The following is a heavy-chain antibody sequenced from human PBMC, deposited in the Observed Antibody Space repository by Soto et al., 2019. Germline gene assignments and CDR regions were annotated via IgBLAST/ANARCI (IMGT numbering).Heavy chain of an antibody. D-gene: IGHD7-27*01. CDR3: ARRWGTYFDY. J-gene: IGHJ4*02. V-gene: IGHV4-59*01. CDR1: GDSISSYY. CDR2: IYYSGST. Sequence: QVQLQESGPGLVKPSETLSLTCTVSGDSISSYYWSWIRQPPGKGLEWIGYIYYSGSTNYNPSLXSXVXITXDTSKNQFSLKLSSVTAADTAVYYCARRWGTYFDYWGQGTLVTVSS.